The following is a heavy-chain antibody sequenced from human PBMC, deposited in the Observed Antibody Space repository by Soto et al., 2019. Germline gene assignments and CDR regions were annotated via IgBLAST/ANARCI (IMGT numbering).Heavy chain of an antibody. V-gene: IGHV4-61*01. Sequence: QVQLQESGPGLVKPSETLSLTCTVSGGSVSSGSYYWSWIRQPPGQGLEWIGYIYYSGSTNYNPSPKSRVTISVDTSKNQCSLRLSSVTAADTAVYYGARRGLALYYCDYWGQGTLVTVSS. J-gene: IGHJ4*02. D-gene: IGHD6-19*01. CDR3: ARRGLALYYCDY. CDR1: GGSVSSGSYY. CDR2: IYYSGST.